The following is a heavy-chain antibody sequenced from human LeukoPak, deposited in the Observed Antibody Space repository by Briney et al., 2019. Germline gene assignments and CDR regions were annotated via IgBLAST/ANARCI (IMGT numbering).Heavy chain of an antibody. CDR3: ARDMELLS. CDR1: GGTFSSYA. V-gene: IGHV1-69*04. J-gene: IGHJ3*01. Sequence: ASVKVSCKASGGTFSSYAISWVRQAPGQGLEWMGRTIPILGIANYAQKFQGRVTITADKSTSTAYMELSSLRSEDTAVYYCARDMELLSWGQGTMVTVSS. D-gene: IGHD1-26*01. CDR2: TIPILGIA.